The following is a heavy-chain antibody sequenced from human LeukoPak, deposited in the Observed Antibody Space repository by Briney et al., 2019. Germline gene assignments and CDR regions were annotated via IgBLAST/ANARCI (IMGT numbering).Heavy chain of an antibody. Sequence: GGSLRLSCAASGFTFSSYAMSWVRQAPGKGLEWVSAISGSGGSTYYADSVKGRFTISRDNSKNTLYLQMNSLRAEDTAVYYCASDSSWYRGVDYWGQGTLVTVSS. CDR2: ISGSGGST. J-gene: IGHJ4*02. CDR3: ASDSSWYRGVDY. D-gene: IGHD6-13*01. CDR1: GFTFSSYA. V-gene: IGHV3-23*01.